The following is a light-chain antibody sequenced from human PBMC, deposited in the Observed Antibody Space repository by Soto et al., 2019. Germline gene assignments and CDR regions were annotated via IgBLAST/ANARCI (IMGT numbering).Light chain of an antibody. Sequence: DIQMTQSPSSLSASVGDRVTITCRASQSISNYLNWYQQKPGKAPKILIYAASSLQSGVPSRFSGSGSGTDFTLTISRLQPEDFATYYCQQYNTYSQTFGQGTKVDIK. CDR1: QSISNY. CDR2: AAS. J-gene: IGKJ1*01. CDR3: QQYNTYSQT. V-gene: IGKV1-39*01.